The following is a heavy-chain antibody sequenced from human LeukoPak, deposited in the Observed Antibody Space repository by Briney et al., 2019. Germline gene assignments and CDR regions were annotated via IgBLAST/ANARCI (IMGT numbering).Heavy chain of an antibody. D-gene: IGHD1-14*01. Sequence: SVKVSCKASGGTFSSYAISWVRQAPGQGLEWMGGIIPIFGTANYAQKFQGRVTITADKSTSTAYMELSSLRSEDTAVYYCATSTGLNYYYYYMDVWGKGTTVTVSS. CDR3: ATSTGLNYYYYYMDV. V-gene: IGHV1-69*06. J-gene: IGHJ6*03. CDR1: GGTFSSYA. CDR2: IIPIFGTA.